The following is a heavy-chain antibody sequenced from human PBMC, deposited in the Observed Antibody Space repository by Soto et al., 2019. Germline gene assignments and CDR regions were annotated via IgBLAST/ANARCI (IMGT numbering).Heavy chain of an antibody. CDR3: ARVADTVGPLDY. J-gene: IGHJ4*02. Sequence: GGSLRLSCAASGFTFSSYGMHWVRQAPGKGLEWVAVMWYDGSNKYYADSVKGRFTISRDNSKNTLYLQMNSLRAEDTAVYYCARVADTVGPLDYWRQGTLVTVS. CDR2: MWYDGSNK. CDR1: GFTFSSYG. V-gene: IGHV3-33*01. D-gene: IGHD3-16*01.